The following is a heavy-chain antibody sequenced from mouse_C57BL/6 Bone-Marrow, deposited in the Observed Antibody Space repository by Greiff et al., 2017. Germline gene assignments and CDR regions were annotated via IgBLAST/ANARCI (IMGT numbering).Heavy chain of an antibody. Sequence: VQLQQSGAELVRPGASVKLSCTASGFNIKDYYMHWVKQRPEQGLEWIGRIDPEDGDTEYAPKFQGKATMTADTSSNTAYLQLSSLTSEDTAVYYCTIDGYCTWFAYWGQGTLVTVSA. J-gene: IGHJ3*01. CDR1: GFNIKDYY. D-gene: IGHD2-3*01. V-gene: IGHV14-1*01. CDR2: IDPEDGDT. CDR3: TIDGYCTWFAY.